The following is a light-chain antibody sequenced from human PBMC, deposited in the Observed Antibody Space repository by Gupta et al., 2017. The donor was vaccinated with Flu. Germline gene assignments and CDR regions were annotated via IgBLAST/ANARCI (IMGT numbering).Light chain of an antibody. CDR2: DDS. J-gene: IGLJ2*01. Sequence: SYVLTQPPSVSVAPGQPAIITCGGDNIGSRSVHWYQQKPGQAPVLVVHDDSDRPSGIPERFSGSNSGNTATLTISGVEAGDEADYYCQVWVSSSDVVFGGGTKLTVL. CDR3: QVWVSSSDVV. CDR1: NIGSRS. V-gene: IGLV3-21*02.